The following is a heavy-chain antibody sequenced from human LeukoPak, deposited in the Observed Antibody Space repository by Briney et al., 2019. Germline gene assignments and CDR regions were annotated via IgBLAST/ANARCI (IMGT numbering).Heavy chain of an antibody. V-gene: IGHV3-21*01. Sequence: GGSLRLSCAASGFTFSSYTMNWVRQAPGKGLEWVSSISSSSSYIYYADSVKDRFTISRDNAKNSLYLQMNSLRAEDTAVYYCARGGKADYYDSGNPPRYWYFDLWGRGTLVTVSS. CDR3: ARGGKADYYDSGNPPRYWYFDL. J-gene: IGHJ2*01. CDR1: GFTFSSYT. D-gene: IGHD3-10*01. CDR2: ISSSSSYI.